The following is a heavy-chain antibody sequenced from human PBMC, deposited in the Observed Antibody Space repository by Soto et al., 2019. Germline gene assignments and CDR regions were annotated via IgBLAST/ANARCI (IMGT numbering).Heavy chain of an antibody. J-gene: IGHJ6*03. V-gene: IGHV4-34*01. CDR3: ARGTPFLLRFLEWFDRYYYYYMAV. CDR2: INHSGST. CDR1: GGSFSGYY. Sequence: SETLSLTCAVYGGSFSGYYWSWIRQPPGKGLEWIGEINHSGSTNYNPSLKSRVTISVDTSKNQFSLKLSSVTAADTAVYYCARGTPFLLRFLEWFDRYYYYYMAVWGKGTTVTVSS. D-gene: IGHD3-3*01.